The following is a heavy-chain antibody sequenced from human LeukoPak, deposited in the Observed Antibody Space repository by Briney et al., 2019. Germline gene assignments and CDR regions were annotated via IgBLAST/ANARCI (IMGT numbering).Heavy chain of an antibody. CDR1: GLTFSSYS. D-gene: IGHD4-23*01. V-gene: IGHV3-21*01. CDR2: ISSSSSYI. J-gene: IGHJ4*02. Sequence: GGSLRLSCAASGLTFSSYSMNWVRQAPGKGLEWVSSISSSSSYIYYADSVKGRFTISRDNAKNSLYLQMNSLRAEDTAVYYCARDVGRLGTVVTRAFDYWGQGTLVTVSS. CDR3: ARDVGRLGTVVTRAFDY.